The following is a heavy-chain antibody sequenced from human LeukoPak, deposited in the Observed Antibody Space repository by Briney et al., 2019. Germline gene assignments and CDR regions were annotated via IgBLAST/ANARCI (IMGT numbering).Heavy chain of an antibody. CDR1: GFTFSSYA. J-gene: IGHJ3*02. Sequence: GGSLRLSCAASGFTFSSYAMHWVRQAPGKGLEWVAVISYDRSNKHDADAVKGRFTISRDNSKNTLYLQMNSLRAEDTAVYYCAVIVVVINPQGDAFDIWGQGTMVTVSS. CDR2: ISYDRSNK. V-gene: IGHV3-30-3*01. D-gene: IGHD3-22*01. CDR3: AVIVVVINPQGDAFDI.